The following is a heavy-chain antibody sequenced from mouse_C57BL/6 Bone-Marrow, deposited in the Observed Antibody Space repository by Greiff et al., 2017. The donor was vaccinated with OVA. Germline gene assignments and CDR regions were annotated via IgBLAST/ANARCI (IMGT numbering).Heavy chain of an antibody. CDR1: GYSITSGYY. D-gene: IGHD4-1*01. CDR2: ISYDGSN. J-gene: IGHJ3*01. CDR3: ARRTGTGFAY. Sequence: EVKLQESGPGLVKPSQSLSLTCSVTGYSITSGYYWNWIRQFPGNKLEWMGYISYDGSNNYNPSLKNRISITRDTSKNQFFLKLNSVTTEDTATYYCARRTGTGFAYWGQGTLVTVSA. V-gene: IGHV3-6*01.